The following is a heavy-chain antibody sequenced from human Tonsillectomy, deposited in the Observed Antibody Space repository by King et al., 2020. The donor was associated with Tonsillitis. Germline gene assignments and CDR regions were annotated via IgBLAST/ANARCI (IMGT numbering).Heavy chain of an antibody. J-gene: IGHJ5*02. V-gene: IGHV4-59*12. CDR2: IFFTGST. D-gene: IGHD6-19*01. Sequence: QLQESGPGVVKPSGTLSLTCTVSGDSINSYYWSWVRQPPGKGLEWVGSIFFTGSTDSSPSLKSRVTISVDTPKNQISLELSTVTAADTAVYYCARSTYSRDWQDNWFAPWGQGTLVTVSA. CDR1: GDSINSYY. CDR3: ARSTYSRDWQDNWFAP.